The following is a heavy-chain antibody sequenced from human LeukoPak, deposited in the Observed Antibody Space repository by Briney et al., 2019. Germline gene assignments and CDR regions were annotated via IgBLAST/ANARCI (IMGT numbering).Heavy chain of an antibody. V-gene: IGHV3-23*01. D-gene: IGHD1-26*01. CDR1: GFTFSDYY. J-gene: IGHJ4*02. CDR3: AKDLSGSYIRGFDY. Sequence: PGGSLRLSCAASGFTFSDYYMSWIRQAPGKGLEWVSGISGSGGSTYYADSVKGRFTISRDNSKNTVYLQMNSLRAEDTAVYYCAKDLSGSYIRGFDYWGQGTLVTVSS. CDR2: ISGSGGST.